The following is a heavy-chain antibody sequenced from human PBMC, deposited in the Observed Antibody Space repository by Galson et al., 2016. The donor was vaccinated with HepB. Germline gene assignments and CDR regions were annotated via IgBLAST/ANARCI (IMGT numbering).Heavy chain of an antibody. Sequence: QSGAEVKKAGESLKISCKGSGYTFTSYWIGWVRQMPGKGLEWMGIIYPGDSKTRYSPSFQGQVTISADKSINTASLQWSSLKAPDTAMDYCARGYTYGSLFVDYCGQGTLVTVSS. CDR3: ARGYTYGSLFVDY. CDR2: IYPGDSKT. CDR1: GYTFTSYW. V-gene: IGHV5-51*01. J-gene: IGHJ4*02. D-gene: IGHD5-18*01.